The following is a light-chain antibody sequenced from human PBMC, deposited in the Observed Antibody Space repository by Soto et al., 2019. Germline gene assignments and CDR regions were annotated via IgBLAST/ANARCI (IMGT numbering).Light chain of an antibody. CDR3: QQYDNLIT. CDR2: DAS. J-gene: IGKJ5*01. V-gene: IGKV1-33*01. Sequence: DIQMTQSPSSLSASVGDRVTITCQATQDISHYLNWYQQKPGKAPKLLIYDASNLKTGVPGRFTGRGSGTEFTLTITNLQAEDIATYFCQQYDNLITFGQGTRLEIK. CDR1: QDISHY.